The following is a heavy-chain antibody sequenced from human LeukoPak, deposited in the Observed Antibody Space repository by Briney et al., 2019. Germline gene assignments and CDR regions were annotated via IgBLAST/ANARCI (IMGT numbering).Heavy chain of an antibody. CDR2: ISGPGTST. V-gene: IGHV3-23*01. CDR1: GFTVSSNY. D-gene: IGHD6-19*01. J-gene: IGHJ4*02. Sequence: GGSLRLSCAASGFTVSSNYMSWVRQAPGKGLGWVSAISGPGTSTYYADSVKGRFTISRDNSKNTLYLQMNSLRAEDTAVYYCAKDQRSIAVAGYFDSWGQGTLVTVSS. CDR3: AKDQRSIAVAGYFDS.